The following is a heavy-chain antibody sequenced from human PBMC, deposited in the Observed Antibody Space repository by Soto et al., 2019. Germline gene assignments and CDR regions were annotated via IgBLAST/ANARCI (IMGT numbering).Heavy chain of an antibody. CDR3: TKGYSGYDFAD. D-gene: IGHD5-12*01. Sequence: GGSLRLSCAASGFTFSSYWMHWVRQPPGKGLVWVSRINSDGSSTNYADSVKGRFTISRDNAKNTLYLQMNSLRAEDTAVYFCTKGYSGYDFADWGQGSLVTSPQ. CDR1: GFTFSSYW. V-gene: IGHV3-74*01. CDR2: INSDGSST. J-gene: IGHJ4*02.